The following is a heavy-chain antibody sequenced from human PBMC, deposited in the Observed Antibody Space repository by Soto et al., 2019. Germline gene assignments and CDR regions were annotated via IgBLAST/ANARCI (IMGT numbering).Heavy chain of an antibody. Sequence: QVQLVESGGGVVQPGRSLRLSCAASGFTFSSYGMHWVRQAPGKGLEWVAVIWYDGSNKYYADSVKGRFTISRDNSKNTLYLQMNCLRAEDTAVYYCARDGQMVVTAPIYFDYWGQGTLVTVSS. CDR3: ARDGQMVVTAPIYFDY. J-gene: IGHJ4*02. D-gene: IGHD2-21*02. CDR2: IWYDGSNK. V-gene: IGHV3-33*01. CDR1: GFTFSSYG.